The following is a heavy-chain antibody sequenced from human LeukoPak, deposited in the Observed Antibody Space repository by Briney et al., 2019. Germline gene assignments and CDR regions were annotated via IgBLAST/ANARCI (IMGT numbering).Heavy chain of an antibody. V-gene: IGHV4-59*01. CDR1: GVSISSYY. D-gene: IGHD3-22*01. CDR2: IYYSGST. Sequence: SETLSLTCTVSGVSISSYYWSWIRQPPGKGLECIGYIYYSGSTNYNPSLKSRVTISVDTSKNQFSLKLSSVTAADTAVYYCAGLTLFSDSSGYYYPAFDYWGQGTLVTVSS. CDR3: AGLTLFSDSSGYYYPAFDY. J-gene: IGHJ4*02.